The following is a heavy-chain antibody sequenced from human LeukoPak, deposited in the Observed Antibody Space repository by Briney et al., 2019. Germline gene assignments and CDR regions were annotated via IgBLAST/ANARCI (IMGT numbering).Heavy chain of an antibody. CDR2: IKSKTDGGTT. V-gene: IGHV3-15*01. CDR1: GFTFSNAW. D-gene: IGHD3/OR15-3a*01. CDR3: ARDLGTGYPTY. Sequence: NAGGSLRLSCAASGFTFSNAWMSWVRQAPGKGLEWVGRIKSKTDGGTTDYAAPVKGRFTISRDDSKNTLYLQMNSLKTEDTAVYYCARDLGTGYPTYWGQGTLVTVSS. J-gene: IGHJ4*02.